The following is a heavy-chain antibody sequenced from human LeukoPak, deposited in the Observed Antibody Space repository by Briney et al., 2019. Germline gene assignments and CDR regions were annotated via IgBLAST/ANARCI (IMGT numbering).Heavy chain of an antibody. D-gene: IGHD5-18*01. V-gene: IGHV1-46*01. CDR3: ARGDTAMVNYYYYYMDV. J-gene: IGHJ6*03. CDR2: INPSGGST. CDR1: GYTFTSYY. Sequence: ASVKVSCKASGYTFTSYYMHWVRQAPGQGLEWMGIINPSGGSTSYAQKFQGRVTMTRDMSTSTVYMELSSLRSEDTAVYYCARGDTAMVNYYYYYMDVWGKGTTVTVSS.